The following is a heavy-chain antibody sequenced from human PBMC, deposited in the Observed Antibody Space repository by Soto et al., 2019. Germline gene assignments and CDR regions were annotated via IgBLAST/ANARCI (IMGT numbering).Heavy chain of an antibody. CDR2: IYPGDSDT. CDR3: ARHTGYYGSGSYDYYYYMDV. J-gene: IGHJ6*03. Sequence: GESLKISCQGSGYSFTSYWIGWVRQMPGKGLEWMGIIYPGDSDTRYSPSFQAKITISADKSISTAYLQSGSLKASDMSMYYCARHTGYYGSGSYDYYYYMDVWGKGTTVTVSS. V-gene: IGHV5-51*01. D-gene: IGHD3-10*01. CDR1: GYSFTSYW.